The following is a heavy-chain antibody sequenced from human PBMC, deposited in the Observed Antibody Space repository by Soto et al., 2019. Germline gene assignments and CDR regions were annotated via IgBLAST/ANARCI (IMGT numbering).Heavy chain of an antibody. J-gene: IGHJ3*02. CDR1: GFAFTGHP. Sequence: GSLSLSCAASGFAFTGHPMSWVRQAPEKGLEWVAGISDGGDLTYNADSVKGRFTISRDNSRNTLYLQMNSLRAEDTAVYYCARRVIGSSRAFDIWGQGTMVTVSS. D-gene: IGHD3-10*01. V-gene: IGHV3-23*01. CDR2: ISDGGDLT. CDR3: ARRVIGSSRAFDI.